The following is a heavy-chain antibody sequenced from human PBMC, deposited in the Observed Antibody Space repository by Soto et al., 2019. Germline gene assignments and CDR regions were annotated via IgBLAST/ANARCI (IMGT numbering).Heavy chain of an antibody. J-gene: IGHJ4*02. CDR3: ASPNYDFWGSSYSIDY. D-gene: IGHD3-3*01. CDR1: GFTFSSSV. V-gene: IGHV3-23*01. Sequence: GGSLRLSCATSGFTFSSSVMSWVRQAPGKGLEWVSGISGGGGSTYYADSVKGRFTISRDNSKNTLYLQMNSLRAEDTAVYYCASPNYDFWGSSYSIDYWGQGTLVTVSS. CDR2: ISGGGGST.